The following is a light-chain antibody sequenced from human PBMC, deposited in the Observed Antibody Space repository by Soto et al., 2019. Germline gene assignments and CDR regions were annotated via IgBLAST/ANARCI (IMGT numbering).Light chain of an antibody. V-gene: IGKV3-15*01. CDR3: QQDNNWPRT. CDR1: QSVSIN. CDR2: CAS. J-gene: IGKJ1*01. Sequence: EIVMTQSPATLSVSPGERATLSCRASQSVSINLAWSQQKPGQAPRLLIYCASTRATGIPARFSGSGSGTEFTLTIRILQSEDLAVYYCQQDNNWPRTVGQGTKVEIK.